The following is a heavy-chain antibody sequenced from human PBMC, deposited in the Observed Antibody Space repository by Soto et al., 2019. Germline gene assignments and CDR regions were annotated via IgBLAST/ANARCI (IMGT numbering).Heavy chain of an antibody. CDR1: GGSISSSSYY. J-gene: IGHJ3*02. Sequence: NPSETLSLTCTVSGGSISSSSYYWGWIRQPPGKGLEWIGSIYYSGSTYYNPSLKSRVTISVDTSKNQFSLKLSSVTAADTAVYYCARHDGNPTQDFWSGYYIRDDAFDIWGQGTRVTVSS. D-gene: IGHD3-3*01. CDR2: IYYSGST. CDR3: ARHDGNPTQDFWSGYYIRDDAFDI. V-gene: IGHV4-39*01.